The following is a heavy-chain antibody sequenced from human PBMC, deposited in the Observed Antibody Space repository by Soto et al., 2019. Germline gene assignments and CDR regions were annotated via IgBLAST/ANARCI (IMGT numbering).Heavy chain of an antibody. CDR2: IWYDGSLK. Sequence: QVQLVESGGGVVQPGKSLRLSCAASGFTFSHHGIHWVRQAPGKGLEWVAVIWYDGSLKYYGDSVQGRFTVSRDNSKNTVYLQMNSLRAEDSAVYYCARWDLDWWGQGTLVTVFS. CDR1: GFTFSHHG. CDR3: ARWDLDW. V-gene: IGHV3-33*01. D-gene: IGHD2-21*01. J-gene: IGHJ4*02.